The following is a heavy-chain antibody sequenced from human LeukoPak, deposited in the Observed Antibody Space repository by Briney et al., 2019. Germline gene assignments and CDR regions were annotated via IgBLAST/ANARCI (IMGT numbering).Heavy chain of an antibody. D-gene: IGHD5-24*01. CDR3: ARDPLQMATITRTFDY. V-gene: IGHV3-30*03. CDR1: GFTFSSYG. Sequence: PGGSLRLSCAASGFTFSSYGMHWVRQAPGKGLEWVAVISYDGSNKYYADSVKGRFTISRDNSKNTLYLQMNSLRAEDTAVYYCARDPLQMATITRTFDYWGQGTLVTVSS. J-gene: IGHJ4*02. CDR2: ISYDGSNK.